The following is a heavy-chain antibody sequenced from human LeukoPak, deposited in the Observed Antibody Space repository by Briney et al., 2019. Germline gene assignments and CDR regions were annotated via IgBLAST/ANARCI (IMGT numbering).Heavy chain of an antibody. D-gene: IGHD6-13*01. Sequence: SETLSLTCTVSGASFSSSTYYWGWIRQPPGKGLEWIGSIYYSGSTYYNPSLKSRVTMSVDTSKDQFSLKLSSVTAADTAVYYCARHAGGISATGTRPFDYWGQGTLVTVSS. CDR3: ARHAGGISATGTRPFDY. V-gene: IGHV4-39*01. CDR1: GASFSSSTYY. J-gene: IGHJ4*02. CDR2: IYYSGST.